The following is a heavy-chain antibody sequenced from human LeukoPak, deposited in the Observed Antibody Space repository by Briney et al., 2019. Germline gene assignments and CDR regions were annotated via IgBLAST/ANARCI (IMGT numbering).Heavy chain of an antibody. CDR3: ARQGPDFWSGYLPPPFDY. D-gene: IGHD3-3*01. CDR1: GGSFSGYY. J-gene: IGHJ4*02. V-gene: IGHV4-34*01. Sequence: PSETLSLTCAVYGGSFSGYYWSWIRQPPGKGLEWIGEINHSGSTNYNPSLKSRVTISVDTSKNQFSLKLSSVTAADTTVYYCARQGPDFWSGYLPPPFDYWGQGTLVTVSS. CDR2: INHSGST.